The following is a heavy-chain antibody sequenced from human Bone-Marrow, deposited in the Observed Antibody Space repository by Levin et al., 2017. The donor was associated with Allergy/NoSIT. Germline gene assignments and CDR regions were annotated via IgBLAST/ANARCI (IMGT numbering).Heavy chain of an antibody. CDR2: IYHSGST. CDR1: GGSISSSNW. D-gene: IGHD2-15*01. CDR3: ARALSCLRGLRYYYYGMDV. J-gene: IGHJ6*02. V-gene: IGHV4-4*02. Sequence: SETLSLTCAVSGGSISSSNWWSWVRQPPGKGLEWIGEIYHSGSTNYNPSLKSRVTISVDKSKNQFSLKLSSVTAADTAVYYCARALSCLRGLRYYYYGMDVWGQGTTVTVSS.